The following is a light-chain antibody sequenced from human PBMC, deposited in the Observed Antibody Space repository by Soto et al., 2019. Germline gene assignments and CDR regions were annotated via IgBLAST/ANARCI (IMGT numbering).Light chain of an antibody. V-gene: IGLV1-40*01. J-gene: IGLJ3*02. CDR1: SSNIGAGYD. CDR3: QSYDNSLSAWV. Sequence: QPVLTQPPSVSGAPGQRVTISCTGSSSNIGAGYDVHWYQQLPGTAPKPLIYGNGNRPSGVPDRFSGSKSGSSVSLAITGLQAEDEADYYCQSYDNSLSAWVFGGGTKLTVL. CDR2: GNG.